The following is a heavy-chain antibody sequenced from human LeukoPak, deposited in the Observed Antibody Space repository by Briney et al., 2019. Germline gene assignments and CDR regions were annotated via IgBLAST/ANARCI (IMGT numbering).Heavy chain of an antibody. V-gene: IGHV1-2*02. CDR2: INPNSAGT. Sequence: ASVKVSCKASGYTFTGYYMHWVRQAPGQGLEWMGWINPNSAGTNYAQKFQGRVTMTRDTSISTAYMELSRLKSDDTAVYYCARRYCSSTSCYRRFDYWGQGTLVTVSS. CDR3: ARRYCSSTSCYRRFDY. CDR1: GYTFTGYY. D-gene: IGHD2-2*01. J-gene: IGHJ4*02.